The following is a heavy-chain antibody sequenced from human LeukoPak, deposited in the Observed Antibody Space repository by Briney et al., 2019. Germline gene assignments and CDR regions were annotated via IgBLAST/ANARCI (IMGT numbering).Heavy chain of an antibody. D-gene: IGHD2/OR15-2a*01. Sequence: GGSLRLSCTASGFTFNTFAMTWVRQAPGKGLEWVSTISASGDSTHYADSVMGRFSISRDNSKNTVYVQMNSLRGDDTAIYYCAKNGGRDGKTGFATILLFAGYFDHWGQGTPVTVSS. V-gene: IGHV3-23*01. J-gene: IGHJ5*02. CDR3: AKNGGRDGKTGFATILLFAGYFDH. CDR2: ISASGDST. CDR1: GFTFNTFA.